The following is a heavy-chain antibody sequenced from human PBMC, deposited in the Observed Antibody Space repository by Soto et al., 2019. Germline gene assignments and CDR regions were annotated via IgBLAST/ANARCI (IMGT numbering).Heavy chain of an antibody. CDR2: IIPIFGTA. D-gene: IGHD6-13*01. J-gene: IGHJ5*02. V-gene: IGHV1-69*13. CDR1: GGTFSSYA. CDR3: ARKNIAAAGTLYWFDP. Sequence: VASVKVSCKASGGTFSSYAISWVRQAPGQGLEWMGGIIPIFGTANYAQKFQGRVTITADESTSTAYMELSSLRSEDTAVYYCARKNIAAAGTLYWFDPWGQGTLVTVSS.